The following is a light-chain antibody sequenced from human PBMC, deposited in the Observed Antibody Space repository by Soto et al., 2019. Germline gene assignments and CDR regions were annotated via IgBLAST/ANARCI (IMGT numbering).Light chain of an antibody. CDR2: GAS. Sequence: EIVLTQSPATLSLSPGERATLSCRASQSLSGTLAWFQQKPGQPPRLLIYGASNRATGIPATFTASGSGTDFTLTISSLEPEDFAVYYCQQRTLWPRTFGQGTKVEIK. CDR1: QSLSGT. J-gene: IGKJ1*01. CDR3: QQRTLWPRT. V-gene: IGKV3-11*01.